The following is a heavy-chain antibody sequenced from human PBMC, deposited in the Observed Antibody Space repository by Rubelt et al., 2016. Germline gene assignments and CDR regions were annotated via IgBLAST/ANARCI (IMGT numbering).Heavy chain of an antibody. J-gene: IGHJ4*02. CDR2: INQDGSEK. V-gene: IGHV3-7*04. CDR3: ARGDYSDC. Sequence: EVQLVESGGGLVQPGGSLRLSCAASGFTISNYWMSWVRQAPGKGLEWVANINQDGSEKYYVGSVKGRFTCSRDNANNSLYLQMNSLRFEDTAVYYCARGDYSDCWGQGTLVTVSS. CDR1: GFTISNYW.